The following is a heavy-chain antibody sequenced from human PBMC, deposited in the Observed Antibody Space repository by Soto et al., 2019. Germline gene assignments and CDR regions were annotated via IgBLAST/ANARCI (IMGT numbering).Heavy chain of an antibody. CDR3: ARDSRLFSYGNFDY. D-gene: IGHD5-18*01. CDR2: ISYDGSNK. V-gene: IGHV3-30-3*01. J-gene: IGHJ4*02. CDR1: GFTFWSYA. Sequence: GGSLRISCAASGFTFWSYAMHGVRQAPGKGLEWVAVISYDGSNKYYADSVKGRFTISRDNSKNTLYLQMNSLRAEDTAVYYCARDSRLFSYGNFDYWGQGTLVTVSS.